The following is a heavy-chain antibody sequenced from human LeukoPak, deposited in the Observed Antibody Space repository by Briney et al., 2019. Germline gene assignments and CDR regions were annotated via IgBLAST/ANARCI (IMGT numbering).Heavy chain of an antibody. D-gene: IGHD7-27*01. CDR2: IYTTGRT. V-gene: IGHV4-4*09. Sequence: PSETLSLTCSVSGGSVNSYYWSWIRQPPGKGLEWIGYIYTTGRTNYNPSLKSRVTISVDTSKNQFSLKLSSVTAADTAVYYCAKILGSGVWYGFDIWGQGTMVTVSS. CDR1: GGSVNSYY. J-gene: IGHJ3*02. CDR3: AKILGSGVWYGFDI.